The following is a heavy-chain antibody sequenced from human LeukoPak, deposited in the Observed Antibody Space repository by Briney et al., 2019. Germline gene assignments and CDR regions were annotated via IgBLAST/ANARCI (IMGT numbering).Heavy chain of an antibody. Sequence: GGSLRLSCAASGFTFSSYAMSWVRQAPGKGLEWVSGIYGSGGSTYYADSVKGRFTISRDNSKNTLFLQMNSLRAEDTAVYYCAKSRFQATNYDYLGQGTLVTVSS. V-gene: IGHV3-23*05. CDR3: AKSRFQATNYDY. J-gene: IGHJ4*02. CDR2: IYGSGGST. D-gene: IGHD4/OR15-4a*01. CDR1: GFTFSSYA.